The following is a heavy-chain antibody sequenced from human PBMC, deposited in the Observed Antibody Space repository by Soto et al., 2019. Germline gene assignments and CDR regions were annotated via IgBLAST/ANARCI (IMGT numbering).Heavy chain of an antibody. CDR2: ISGSGDRT. D-gene: IGHD3-16*02. Sequence: EVQLLESGGGLVQPGGSLRLSCAASGFTFNIYAMSWVRQAPGKGLEWVSGISGSGDRTHYVDSVKGRFTISRDNVKNTLSLQMNSLRAEDTAIYYCAKASTYEYVWGSFRYYFDHWGQGALVTVSS. J-gene: IGHJ4*02. CDR3: AKASTYEYVWGSFRYYFDH. V-gene: IGHV3-23*01. CDR1: GFTFNIYA.